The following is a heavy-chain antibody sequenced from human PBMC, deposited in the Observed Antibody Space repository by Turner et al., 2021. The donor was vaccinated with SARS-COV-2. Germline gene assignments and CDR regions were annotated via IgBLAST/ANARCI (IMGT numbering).Heavy chain of an antibody. CDR1: GITVSSIY. CDR2: IYSGGST. CDR3: ARDLYYYGMDV. J-gene: IGHJ6*02. V-gene: IGHV3-66*01. Sequence: EVQLVESGGGLVQPGGSLRLPCAASGITVSSIYMSWVRQAPGKGLEWVSVIYSGGSTYYADSVKGRFTISRDNSKNTLYLQMNSLRAEDTAVYYCARDLYYYGMDVWGQGTTVTVSS.